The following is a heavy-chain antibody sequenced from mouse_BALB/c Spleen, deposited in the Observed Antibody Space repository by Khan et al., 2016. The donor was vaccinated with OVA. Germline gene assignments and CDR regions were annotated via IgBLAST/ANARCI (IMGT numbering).Heavy chain of an antibody. CDR2: ISYSGST. D-gene: IGHD2-3*01. CDR3: ARDGSRYNYAMDY. J-gene: IGHJ4*01. Sequence: EVQLQESGPGLVKPSQSLSLTCTVTGYSITSDYAWNWIRQFPGNKLEWMGYISYSGSTNYNPALKSLISITRDTSKNQFFLQLNSVTTEDTASYYCARDGSRYNYAMDYWGQGTSVTVSS. V-gene: IGHV3-2*02. CDR1: GYSITSDYA.